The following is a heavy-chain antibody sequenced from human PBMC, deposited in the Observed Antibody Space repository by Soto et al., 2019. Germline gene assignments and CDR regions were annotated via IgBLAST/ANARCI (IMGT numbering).Heavy chain of an antibody. CDR1: GFTFSSYS. CDR3: ARGYYYDSSAYYY. D-gene: IGHD3-22*01. V-gene: IGHV3-48*02. Sequence: GGSLRLSCAASGFTFSSYSMNWVRQAPGKGLEWVSFISSSGTTIYYADPVKGRFTISRGNAENSLYLQMNSLKDDDTAVYYCARGYYYDSSAYYYWGQGTLVTVSS. J-gene: IGHJ4*02. CDR2: ISSSGTTI.